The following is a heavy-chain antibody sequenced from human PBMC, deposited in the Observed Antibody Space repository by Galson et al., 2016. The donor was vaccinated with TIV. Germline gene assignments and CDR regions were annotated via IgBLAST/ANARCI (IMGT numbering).Heavy chain of an antibody. CDR1: GGSISSYS. D-gene: IGHD1-7*01. CDR2: ISSSGST. V-gene: IGHV4-59*01. J-gene: IGHJ6*02. CDR3: ARDDGNSEYLHYGMDV. Sequence: SETLSLTCTVSGGSISSYSWSWIRQPLGKGLEWLAYISSSGSTMYNPSLKSRVTISLDTSKKQISLTLSAVTAADSAISYCARDDGNSEYLHYGMDVWGQGTTVTVAS.